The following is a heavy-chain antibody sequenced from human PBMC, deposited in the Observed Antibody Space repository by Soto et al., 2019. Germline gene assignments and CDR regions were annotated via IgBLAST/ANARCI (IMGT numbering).Heavy chain of an antibody. J-gene: IGHJ6*02. Sequence: PSETLSLTCTVSGGSISSYYWSWIRQPPGKGLEWIGYIYYSGSTNYNPSLKSRVTISVDTSKNQFSLKLSSVTAADTAVYYCARDFRSSRTQDYYYYYYGMDAWGQGTTVTVSS. CDR3: ARDFRSSRTQDYYYYYYGMDA. CDR2: IYYSGST. D-gene: IGHD2-15*01. V-gene: IGHV4-59*01. CDR1: GGSISSYY.